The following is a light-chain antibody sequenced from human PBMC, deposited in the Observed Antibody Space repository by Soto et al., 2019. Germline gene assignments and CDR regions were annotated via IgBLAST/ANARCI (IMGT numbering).Light chain of an antibody. CDR3: QQYHTTPWT. Sequence: DIVMTQSPDSLAVSLGERATINCKSSQRVLYSSNNNTYLAWYQQKPGQPPKLLIYWASTRESGVPDRFSGSGSGTDFTLTISSLQAEDVAVYYCQQYHTTPWTFGQGTRVEMK. CDR2: WAS. V-gene: IGKV4-1*01. CDR1: QRVLYSSNNNTY. J-gene: IGKJ1*01.